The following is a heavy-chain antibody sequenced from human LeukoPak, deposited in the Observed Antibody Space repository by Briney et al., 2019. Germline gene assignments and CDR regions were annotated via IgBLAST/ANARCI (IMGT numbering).Heavy chain of an antibody. D-gene: IGHD6-13*01. J-gene: IGHJ5*02. CDR1: GFTFSSYA. CDR2: ISYDGSNK. V-gene: IGHV3-30*14. Sequence: GGSLRLSCAASGFTFSSYAMHWVRQAPGKGLEWVAVISYDGSNKYYADSVKGRFTISRDNSKNTLYLQMNSLRAEDTAVYYCARTGGYRFDPWGRGTLVTVSS. CDR3: ARTGGYRFDP.